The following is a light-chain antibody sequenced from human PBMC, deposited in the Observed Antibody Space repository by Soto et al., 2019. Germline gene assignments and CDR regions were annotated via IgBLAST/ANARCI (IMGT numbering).Light chain of an antibody. J-gene: IGKJ1*01. CDR3: MQSVQLPRT. CDR2: EVS. CDR1: QSLLHTDRYTY. V-gene: IGKV2D-29*01. Sequence: DIVMTQTPLSLSVTPGQPASISCKSSQSLLHTDRYTYLYWFLQRPGQPPHLLMYEVSNRFSGVEDXXSGSGSGTDFTLKISRVEAEDVGVYYCMQSVQLPRTFGQGTKLEIK.